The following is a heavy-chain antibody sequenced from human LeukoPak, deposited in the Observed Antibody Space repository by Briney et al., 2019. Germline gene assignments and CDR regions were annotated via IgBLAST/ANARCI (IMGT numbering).Heavy chain of an antibody. CDR2: IYYSGST. CDR1: GGCISNYY. CDR3: ARAPEYGLYYFDY. V-gene: IGHV4-59*12. D-gene: IGHD1-14*01. Sequence: SETLSLTCTVSGGCISNYYWSWLRQPPGKGLEWIGFIYYSGSTNYNPSLKSRVTISVDTSKNQFSLKLRSVTAADTAVYYCARAPEYGLYYFDYWGQGTLVTVSS. J-gene: IGHJ4*02.